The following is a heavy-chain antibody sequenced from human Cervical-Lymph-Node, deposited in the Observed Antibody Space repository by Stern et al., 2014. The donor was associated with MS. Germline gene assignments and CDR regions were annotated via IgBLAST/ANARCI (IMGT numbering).Heavy chain of an antibody. D-gene: IGHD6-13*01. V-gene: IGHV1-69*01. J-gene: IGHJ5*02. Sequence: QVQLGQSGAEVTKPWSSVKVSCKASGGTFSKFPSSCVRQAPGQGLEWMAGIFPVFGTPTYAQEFRGRVTITADVSTSTVYMELSSLRSDDTAVYYCALSSETSDRWYSLGYDLWGQGTLVTVSS. CDR1: GGTFSKFP. CDR3: ALSSETSDRWYSLGYDL. CDR2: IFPVFGTP.